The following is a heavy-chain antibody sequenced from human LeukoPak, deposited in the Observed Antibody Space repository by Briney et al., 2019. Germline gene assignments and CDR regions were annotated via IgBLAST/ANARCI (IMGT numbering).Heavy chain of an antibody. CDR2: ISAYNGNT. J-gene: IGHJ6*02. CDR1: GCTFTSYG. CDR3: ARDHYYGSGSYYNLFYYFGMDV. Sequence: GASVKVSCKASGCTFTSYGISWVRQAPGQGLEWMGWISAYNGNTNYAQKLQGRVTMTTDTSTSTAYMELRSLRSDDTAVYYCARDHYYGSGSYYNLFYYFGMDVWGQGTTVTVSS. V-gene: IGHV1-18*01. D-gene: IGHD3-10*01.